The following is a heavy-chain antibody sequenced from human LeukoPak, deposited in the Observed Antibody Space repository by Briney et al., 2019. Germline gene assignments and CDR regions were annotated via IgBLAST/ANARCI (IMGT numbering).Heavy chain of an antibody. V-gene: IGHV3-53*01. CDR1: GFTVSSNY. CDR2: IYSGGST. J-gene: IGHJ4*02. D-gene: IGHD3-3*01. CDR3: VRAYGDFQENDY. Sequence: GGSLRLSCAASGFTVSSNYMSWVRQAPGKGLEWVSVIYSGGSTYYADSVKGRFTISRDNSKNTLYLQMNSLRAEDTAVYYCVRAYGDFQENDYWGQGTLVTVSS.